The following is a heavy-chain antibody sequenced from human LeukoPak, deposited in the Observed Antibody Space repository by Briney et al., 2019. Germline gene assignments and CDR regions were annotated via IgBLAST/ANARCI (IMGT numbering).Heavy chain of an antibody. CDR2: IRYDGSNK. J-gene: IGHJ4*02. CDR1: GFTFSSYG. V-gene: IGHV3-30*02. Sequence: GGSLRLSCAASGFTFSSYGMHWVRQAPGKGLEWVAFIRYDGSNKYYADSVKGRFTISRDNSKNTLYLQMNSLRAEDTAVYYCAKGFHLTLNYFDYWGQGTLVTVSS. CDR3: AKGFHLTLNYFDY.